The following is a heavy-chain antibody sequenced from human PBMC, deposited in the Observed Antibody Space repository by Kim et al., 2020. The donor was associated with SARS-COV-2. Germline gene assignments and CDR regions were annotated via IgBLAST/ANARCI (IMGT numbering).Heavy chain of an antibody. J-gene: IGHJ6*02. Sequence: GGSLRLSCAASGFTFSSYSMNWVRQAPGKGLEWVSSISSSSSYIYYADSVKGRFTISRDNAKNSLYLQMNSLRAEDTAVYYCARDMIMITFGGVIVIEYYYGMDVWGQGTTVTVSS. CDR1: GFTFSSYS. CDR2: ISSSSSYI. V-gene: IGHV3-21*01. CDR3: ARDMIMITFGGVIVIEYYYGMDV. D-gene: IGHD3-16*02.